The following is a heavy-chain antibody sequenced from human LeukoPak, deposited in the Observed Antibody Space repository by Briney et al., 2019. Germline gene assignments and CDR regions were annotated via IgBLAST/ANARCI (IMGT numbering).Heavy chain of an antibody. J-gene: IGHJ5*02. CDR1: GYTFTSYG. V-gene: IGHV1-18*04. CDR3: ARTPMVRGVSLLHNWFDP. Sequence: ASVKVSCKASGYTFTSYGISWVRQAPGQGLEWMGWISAYNGNTNYAQKLQGRATTTTDTSTSTAYMELRSLRSDDTAVYYCARTPMVRGVSLLHNWFDPWGQGTLVTVSS. D-gene: IGHD3-10*01. CDR2: ISAYNGNT.